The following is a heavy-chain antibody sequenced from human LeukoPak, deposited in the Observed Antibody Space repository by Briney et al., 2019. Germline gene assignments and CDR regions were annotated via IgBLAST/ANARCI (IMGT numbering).Heavy chain of an antibody. J-gene: IGHJ4*02. CDR1: GYSFTDYY. D-gene: IGHD2-21*01. Sequence: ASVKVSCKTSGYSFTDYYMHWVRQAPGQGLEWMGWINPNSGGTSSAQKFQGRVTMTRDTSITTVYMEVRWLTSDDTAIYYCARADRPHGGPYLIGPRGQGTLVTVSS. V-gene: IGHV1-2*02. CDR2: INPNSGGT. CDR3: ARADRPHGGPYLIGP.